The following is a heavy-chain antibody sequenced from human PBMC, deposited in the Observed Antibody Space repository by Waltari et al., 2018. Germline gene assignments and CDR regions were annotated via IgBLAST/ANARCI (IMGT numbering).Heavy chain of an antibody. V-gene: IGHV4-39*07. Sequence: QLQLQESGPGLVKPSETLSLTCTVSGGSISSSSYYWGWIRQPPGKGLEWIGSIYYSGSTYYNPSLKSRVTISVDTSKNQFSLKLSSVTAADTAVYYCARGRIAPSAGMDVWGQGTTVTVSS. J-gene: IGHJ6*02. D-gene: IGHD6-13*01. CDR1: GGSISSSSYY. CDR3: ARGRIAPSAGMDV. CDR2: IYYSGST.